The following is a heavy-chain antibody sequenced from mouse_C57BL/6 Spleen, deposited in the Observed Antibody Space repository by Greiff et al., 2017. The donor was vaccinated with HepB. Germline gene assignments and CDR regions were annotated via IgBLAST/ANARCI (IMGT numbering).Heavy chain of an antibody. CDR2: IYPGDGDT. Sequence: LVESGAELVKPGASVKISCKASGYAFSSYWMNWVKQRPGKGLEWIGQIYPGDGDTNYNGKFKGKATLTADKSSSTAYMQLSSLTSEDSAVYFCARLGGTGAMDYWGQGTSVTVSS. CDR1: GYAFSSYW. D-gene: IGHD4-1*01. CDR3: ARLGGTGAMDY. V-gene: IGHV1-80*01. J-gene: IGHJ4*01.